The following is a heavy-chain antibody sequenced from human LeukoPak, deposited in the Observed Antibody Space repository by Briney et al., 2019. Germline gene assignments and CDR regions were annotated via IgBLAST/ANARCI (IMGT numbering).Heavy chain of an antibody. V-gene: IGHV3-11*01. J-gene: IGHJ4*02. CDR3: ARACGIYSWFDF. CDR1: GFTFSSYY. D-gene: IGHD5-18*01. CDR2: ISSGGTHT. Sequence: GGSLRLSCAASGFTFSSYYMSWVRQAPGKVLEWVSYISSGGTHTYYADSVKGRFTISRDNANNSLYLELNRLRADDTAVYYCARACGIYSWFDFGGQGNRVPVSA.